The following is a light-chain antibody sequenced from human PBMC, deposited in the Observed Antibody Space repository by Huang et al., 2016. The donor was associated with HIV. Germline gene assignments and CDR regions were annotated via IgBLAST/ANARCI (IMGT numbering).Light chain of an antibody. CDR1: QSVASS. J-gene: IGKJ4*01. CDR3: QQRNSWRLT. CDR2: DAS. V-gene: IGKV3-11*01. Sequence: EIVLTQSPVTLSLSPGERATLYCRASQSVASSLAWYQQKPGQAPRLLIYDASNRATGIPARFSGSGSGTDYTLTISSLEPGDFAVYFCQQRNSWRLTFGGGTKVEIK.